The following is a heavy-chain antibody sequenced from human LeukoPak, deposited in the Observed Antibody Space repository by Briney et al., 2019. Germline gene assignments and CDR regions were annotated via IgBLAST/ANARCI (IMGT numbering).Heavy chain of an antibody. CDR1: GGSIISHY. D-gene: IGHD2-2*01. CDR3: AILHYALGAFAI. V-gene: IGHV4-59*11. J-gene: IGHJ3*02. Sequence: SETLSLTLTVSGGSIISHYWSWIRQPPGNGREWSGYIYDSGSTNYNPSLKSRLPISVDTYKHQFSLPLRSVPAADTAVYYCAILHYALGAFAIWGQGTMVPVSS. CDR2: IYDSGST.